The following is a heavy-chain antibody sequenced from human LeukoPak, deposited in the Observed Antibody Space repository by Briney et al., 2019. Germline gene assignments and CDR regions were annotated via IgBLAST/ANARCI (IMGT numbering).Heavy chain of an antibody. CDR2: INSDGSST. D-gene: IGHD3-10*01. V-gene: IGHV3-74*01. J-gene: IGHJ3*02. Sequence: GGSLRLSCAASGFTFSSYWMHWVRRAPGIGLVWVSRINSDGSSTSYADSARGRFTISRDNAKNTLYLQMNSLRAEDTAVYYCASLRDYSAFDIWGPGTMVTVSS. CDR1: GFTFSSYW. CDR3: ASLRDYSAFDI.